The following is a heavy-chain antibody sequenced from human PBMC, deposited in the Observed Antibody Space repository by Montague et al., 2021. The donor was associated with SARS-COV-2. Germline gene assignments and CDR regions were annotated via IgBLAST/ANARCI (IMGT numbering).Heavy chain of an antibody. CDR3: ARGRQHINMVVVVVTGGEYYFDF. CDR1: DGSFSDYS. V-gene: IGHV4-34*01. J-gene: IGHJ4*02. CDR2: INHRGST. Sequence: SETLSLTCAVYDGSFSDYSWTWIRQPPGKGLEWIGEINHRGSTNYNPSLKSRVTISVDTSKNQFSQKMTSVTAADTAVYYCARGRQHINMVVVVVTGGEYYFDFWGQGTLVAVSS. D-gene: IGHD3-22*01.